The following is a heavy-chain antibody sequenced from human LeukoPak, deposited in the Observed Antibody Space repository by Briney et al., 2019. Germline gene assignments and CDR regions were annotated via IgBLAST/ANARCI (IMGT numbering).Heavy chain of an antibody. V-gene: IGHV1-8*02. CDR2: MNPNSGNT. CDR3: ARGGYDFWSGYPIPYYYYYGMDA. J-gene: IGHJ6*02. Sequence: ASVKVSCKASGYTFTSYDINWVRQATGQGLEWMGWMNPNSGNTGYAQKFQGRVTMTRNTSISTAYMELSSLRSEDTAVYYCARGGYDFWSGYPIPYYYYYGMDAWGQGTTVTVSS. CDR1: GYTFTSYD. D-gene: IGHD3-3*01.